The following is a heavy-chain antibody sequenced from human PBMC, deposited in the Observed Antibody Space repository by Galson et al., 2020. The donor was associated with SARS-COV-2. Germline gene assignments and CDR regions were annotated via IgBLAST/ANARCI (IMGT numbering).Heavy chain of an antibody. Sequence: ASETLSLTCTVSGGSISNGGYHWNWIRQHPGKGLEWIGDIDDSGSTHYNPSLKSRVTISVDTSKNQFSLKLSSVTAADTVVYYCARDRGRLELWKTGGGFDYWGQGTLVTVSS. V-gene: IGHV4-31*03. CDR3: ARDRGRLELWKTGGGFDY. D-gene: IGHD3-10*01. J-gene: IGHJ4*02. CDR1: GGSISNGGYH. CDR2: IDDSGST.